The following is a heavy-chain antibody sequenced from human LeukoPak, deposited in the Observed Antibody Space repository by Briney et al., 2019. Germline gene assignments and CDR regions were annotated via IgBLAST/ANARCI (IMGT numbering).Heavy chain of an antibody. D-gene: IGHD2-21*01. CDR3: ARRGLVVVPF. Sequence: SETLSLTCTVSGVSVSSSDSYWVWVRQPPGKGLEWVGSIYYGGITYSNPSLKSRVTISADTSKNQFSLKLTSVTAADTAIYYCARRGLVVVPFWGQGTLVTVSS. CDR1: GVSVSSSDSY. V-gene: IGHV4-39*01. CDR2: IYYGGIT. J-gene: IGHJ4*02.